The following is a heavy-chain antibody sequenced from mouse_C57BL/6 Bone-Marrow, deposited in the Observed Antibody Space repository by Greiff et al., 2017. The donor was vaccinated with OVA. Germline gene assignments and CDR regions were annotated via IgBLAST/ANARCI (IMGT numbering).Heavy chain of an antibody. J-gene: IGHJ4*01. Sequence: DVKLVESGGGLVKPGGSLKLSCAASGFTFSSYAMSWVRQTPEKRLEWVATISDGGSYTYYTDNVKGRFTISRDNAKNNLDLQMSHLTSEDTAMYYCARLGDYDVFYAMDYWGQGTSVTVSS. CDR1: GFTFSSYA. V-gene: IGHV5-4*03. D-gene: IGHD2-4*01. CDR3: ARLGDYDVFYAMDY. CDR2: ISDGGSYT.